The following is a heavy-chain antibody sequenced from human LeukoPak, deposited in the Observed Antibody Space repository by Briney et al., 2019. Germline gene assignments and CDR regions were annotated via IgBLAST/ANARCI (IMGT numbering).Heavy chain of an antibody. V-gene: IGHV4-39*07. Sequence: PSETLSLTCTVSGGSISSSSYYWGWIRQPPGKGLEWIGSIYYSGSTYYNPSLKSRVTISVDTSKNQFSLKLSSVTAADTAVYYCAGPDFWELHNWFDPWGQGTLVTVSS. CDR2: IYYSGST. CDR3: AGPDFWELHNWFDP. D-gene: IGHD1-26*01. J-gene: IGHJ5*02. CDR1: GGSISSSSYY.